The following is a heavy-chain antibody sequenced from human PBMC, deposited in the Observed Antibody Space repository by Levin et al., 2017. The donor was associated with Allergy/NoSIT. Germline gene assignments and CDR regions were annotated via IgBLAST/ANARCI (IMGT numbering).Heavy chain of an antibody. J-gene: IGHJ4*02. CDR3: ARSSPGGFSYGHHFEY. V-gene: IGHV2-70*11. D-gene: IGHD5-18*01. Sequence: RESGPTLVKPTQTLTLTCTFSGFSLTTSAMCVSWIRQPPGKALEWLARIDWDDDKYYSTSLKTRLSISKDTSKNQVVLTMTNMDPVDPATYYCARSSPGGFSYGHHFEYWGQGTLVAVSS. CDR1: GFSLTTSAMC. CDR2: IDWDDDK.